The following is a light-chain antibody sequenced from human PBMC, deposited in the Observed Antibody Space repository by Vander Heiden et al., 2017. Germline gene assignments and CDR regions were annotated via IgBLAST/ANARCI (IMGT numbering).Light chain of an antibody. CDR1: NCNIGNND. CDR3: ATWDISLNVGV. Sequence: QSVLTQPPSLSAAPGLWFTISCSGSNCNIGNNDESWYQQFPGTAPKFLIYDNNKRPSGIPDRFSGSKSGTSANLVITGLQTGDEADYYCATWDISLNVGVFGGGTKLTVL. CDR2: DNN. V-gene: IGLV1-51*01. J-gene: IGLJ3*02.